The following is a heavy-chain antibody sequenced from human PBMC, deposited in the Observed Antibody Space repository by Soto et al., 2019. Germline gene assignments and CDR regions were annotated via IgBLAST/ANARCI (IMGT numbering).Heavy chain of an antibody. CDR3: ARQENCSGGSCYPAGYYYYMDV. V-gene: IGHV4-39*01. CDR2: IYYSGST. Sequence: PSETLSLTCTVSGGSISSSSCYWGWIRQPPGKGLEWIGSIYYSGSTYYNPSLKSRVTISVDTSKNQFSLKLSSVTAADTAVYYCARQENCSGGSCYPAGYYYYMDVWGKGTTVTVSS. CDR1: GGSISSSSCY. J-gene: IGHJ6*03. D-gene: IGHD2-15*01.